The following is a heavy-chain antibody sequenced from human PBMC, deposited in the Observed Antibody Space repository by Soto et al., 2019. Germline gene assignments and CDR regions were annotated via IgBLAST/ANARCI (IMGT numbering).Heavy chain of an antibody. Sequence: GASVKVSCKASGYTFTGCYMHWVRQAPGQGLEWMGWINPNSGGTNYAQKFQGWVTMTRDTSISTAYMELSRLRSDDTAVYYCARDARGDEAPMDYWGQGTLVTVSS. CDR1: GYTFTGCY. D-gene: IGHD3-10*01. V-gene: IGHV1-2*04. CDR3: ARDARGDEAPMDY. J-gene: IGHJ4*02. CDR2: INPNSGGT.